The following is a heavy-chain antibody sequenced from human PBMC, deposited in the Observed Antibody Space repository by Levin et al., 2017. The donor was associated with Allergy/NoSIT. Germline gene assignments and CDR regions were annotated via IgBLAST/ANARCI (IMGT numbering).Heavy chain of an antibody. CDR1: GFTFSSYW. J-gene: IGHJ5*02. V-gene: IGHV3-74*01. CDR3: ARRGRTGEFDP. D-gene: IGHD3-16*01. CDR2: INSDGSST. Sequence: GGSLRLSCAASGFTFSSYWMHWVRQAPGKGLVWVSRINSDGSSTSYADSVKGRFTISRDNAKNTLYLQMNSLRAEDTAVYYCARRGRTGEFDPWGQGTLVTVSS.